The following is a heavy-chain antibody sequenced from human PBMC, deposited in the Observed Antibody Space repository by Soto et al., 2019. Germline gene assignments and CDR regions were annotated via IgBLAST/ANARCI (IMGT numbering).Heavy chain of an antibody. J-gene: IGHJ4*02. CDR1: GGSFTRNNW. CDR2: IYRTGST. D-gene: IGHD1-7*01. V-gene: IGHV4-4*02. Sequence: SEALSLTWAVSGGSFTRNNWWAWGRQPPGQGLEWIGEIYRTGSTNYNPSLKSRVTISLDKSENQFSLKVTSLTAADTAVYYCASRDPGTSVDYWGQGTLVTVSS. CDR3: ASRDPGTSVDY.